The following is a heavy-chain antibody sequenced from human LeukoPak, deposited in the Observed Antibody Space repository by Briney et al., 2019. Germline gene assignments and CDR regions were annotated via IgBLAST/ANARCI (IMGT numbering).Heavy chain of an antibody. Sequence: ASVKVSCKASGYTFTGSYMQWVRQAPGQGLEWMGRINPNTGGTYYAQKLQGRVTMNRDTSISTAYMELSRLRSDGTAAYYCAKETALDGDYSFDYWGQGTLVTVSS. CDR2: INPNTGGT. J-gene: IGHJ4*02. D-gene: IGHD4-17*01. V-gene: IGHV1-2*06. CDR3: AKETALDGDYSFDY. CDR1: GYTFTGSY.